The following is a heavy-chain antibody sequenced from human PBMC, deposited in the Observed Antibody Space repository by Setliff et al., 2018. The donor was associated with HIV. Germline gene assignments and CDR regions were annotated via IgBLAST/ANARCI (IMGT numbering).Heavy chain of an antibody. Sequence: SETLSLTCTVSGGSISSYYWSWMRQPPGKGLEWIGYIFYTGTTKYNPSLKSRVSMSVDMSKNQLSLKLKSVTAADTAVYYCARDRPPSTVDMLGAFDRWGQGTKVTVSS. CDR2: IFYTGTT. J-gene: IGHJ3*02. D-gene: IGHD4-17*01. CDR3: ARDRPPSTVDMLGAFDR. CDR1: GGSISSYY. V-gene: IGHV4-59*01.